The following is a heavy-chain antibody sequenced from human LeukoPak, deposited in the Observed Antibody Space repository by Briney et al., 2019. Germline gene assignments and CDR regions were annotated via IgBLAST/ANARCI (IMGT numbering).Heavy chain of an antibody. D-gene: IGHD1-14*01. CDR1: GFTLSSYL. CDR2: TQKDGNEE. J-gene: IGHJ3*01. Sequence: GGSLTLSCAASGFTLSSYLMSWVRQAPGRGLEWVANTQKDGNEENYLDSVKGRFTVSRDNAKNLMYLQMNSLRGEDTAVYYCARSNPNRNALDLWGQGTMVTISS. CDR3: ARSNPNRNALDL. V-gene: IGHV3-7*01.